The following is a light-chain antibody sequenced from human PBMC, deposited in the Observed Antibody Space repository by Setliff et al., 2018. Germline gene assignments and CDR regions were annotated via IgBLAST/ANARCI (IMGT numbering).Light chain of an antibody. CDR3: SSYAGSSTVV. Sequence: QSVLAQPPSASGSPGQSVTISCTGTSSDVGGYNYVSWYQQHPGKAPKLMIYEVSKRPSGVPDRFSGSKSGNTASLTVSGLQAEDEADYYCSSYAGSSTVVVGGGTKVTVL. CDR1: SSDVGGYNY. CDR2: EVS. J-gene: IGLJ2*01. V-gene: IGLV2-8*01.